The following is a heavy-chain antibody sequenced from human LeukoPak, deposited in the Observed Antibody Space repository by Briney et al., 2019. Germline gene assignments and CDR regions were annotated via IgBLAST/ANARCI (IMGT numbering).Heavy chain of an antibody. CDR3: ARDRHCVNGVCHSPAGMDV. CDR1: GFILNSYG. Sequence: GGSLRLSCAASGFILNSYGMHWVRQAPGKGLEWVADIWFDGKNQHFAGSVRGRFAISRDNSKNTVYLQINSLRAEDTAVYYCARDRHCVNGVCHSPAGMDVWGQGTTVTVSS. J-gene: IGHJ6*02. V-gene: IGHV3-33*01. CDR2: IWFDGKNQ. D-gene: IGHD2-8*01.